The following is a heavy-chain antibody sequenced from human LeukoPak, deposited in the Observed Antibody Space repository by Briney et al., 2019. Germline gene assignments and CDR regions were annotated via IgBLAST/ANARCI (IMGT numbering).Heavy chain of an antibody. J-gene: IGHJ5*02. CDR1: GGSFSGYY. CDR3: ARGADIVVVPAATGFDP. Sequence: SETLSLTCAVYGGSFSGYYWSWIRQPAGKGLEWIGRIYTSGSTNYNPSLKSRVTMSVDTSKNQFSLKLSSVTAADTAVYYCARGADIVVVPAATGFDPWGQGTLVTVSS. CDR2: IYTSGST. V-gene: IGHV4-59*10. D-gene: IGHD2-2*01.